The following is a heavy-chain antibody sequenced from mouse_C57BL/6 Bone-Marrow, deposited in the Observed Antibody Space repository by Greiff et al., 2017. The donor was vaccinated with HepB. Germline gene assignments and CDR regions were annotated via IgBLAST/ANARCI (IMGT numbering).Heavy chain of an antibody. Sequence: VQLQQSGAELVRPGASVTLSCKASGYTFTDYEMHWVKQTPVHGLEWIGAIDPETGGTAYNQKFKGKAILTADKSSSTAYMELRSLTSEDSAVYYCTRRLLLLLRGWYFDVWGTGTTVTVSS. J-gene: IGHJ1*03. CDR2: IDPETGGT. CDR3: TRRLLLLLRGWYFDV. CDR1: GYTFTDYE. D-gene: IGHD1-1*01. V-gene: IGHV1-15*01.